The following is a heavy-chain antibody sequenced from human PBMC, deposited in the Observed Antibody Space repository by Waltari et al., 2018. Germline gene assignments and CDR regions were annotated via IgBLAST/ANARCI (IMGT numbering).Heavy chain of an antibody. CDR2: IYYSGST. Sequence: QVQLQESGPGLVKPSETLSLTCTVSGGSISSYYWSWIRQPPGKGLEWIGYIYYSGSTNYTPSLKSRVTISVDTSKTQFSLKLSSVTSADTAVYYCARQLAAAGSFYYYGMDVWGQGTKV. D-gene: IGHD6-13*01. CDR3: ARQLAAAGSFYYYGMDV. V-gene: IGHV4-59*08. J-gene: IGHJ6*02. CDR1: GGSISSYY.